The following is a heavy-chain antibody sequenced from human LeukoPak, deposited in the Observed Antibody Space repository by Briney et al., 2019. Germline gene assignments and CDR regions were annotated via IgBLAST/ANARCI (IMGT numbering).Heavy chain of an antibody. V-gene: IGHV1-2*02. CDR2: INPNSGST. Sequence: ASVKVSCKASGYSFTGYYMYWVRQAPGQGLEWMGCINPNSGSTNYAQKFQGRVTMTRDASIGTAYMELSRLRADDTAVYYCARDVKGFGELWDYYYYHGMDVWGQGTTVTVSS. CDR1: GYSFTGYY. J-gene: IGHJ6*02. D-gene: IGHD3-10*01. CDR3: ARDVKGFGELWDYYYYHGMDV.